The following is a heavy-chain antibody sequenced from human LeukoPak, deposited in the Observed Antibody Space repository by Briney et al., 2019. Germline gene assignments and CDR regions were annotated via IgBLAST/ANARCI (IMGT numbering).Heavy chain of an antibody. D-gene: IGHD4-17*01. Sequence: ASVKVSCKASGGTSSSYAISWVRQAPGQGLEWMGGIIPIFGTANYAQKFQGRVTITADESTSTAYMELSSLRSEDTAVYYCARTTVTAYYYYYYYMDVWGKGTTVTVSS. CDR2: IIPIFGTA. CDR3: ARTTVTAYYYYYYYMDV. J-gene: IGHJ6*03. CDR1: GGTSSSYA. V-gene: IGHV1-69*13.